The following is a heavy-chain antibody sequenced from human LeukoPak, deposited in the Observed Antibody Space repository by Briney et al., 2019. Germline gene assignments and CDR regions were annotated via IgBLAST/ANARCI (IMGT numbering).Heavy chain of an antibody. Sequence: SETLSLTCTVSGGSISSGDYYWSWIRQPPGKGLEWNGYIYYSGSTYYNPSIKSRVTISVDTSKNQFSLKLSSVTAADTAVYSCARTPPPFLGRWFDPWGQGTLVTVSS. CDR3: ARTPPPFLGRWFDP. D-gene: IGHD1-26*01. CDR2: IYYSGST. V-gene: IGHV4-30-4*02. CDR1: GGSISSGDYY. J-gene: IGHJ5*02.